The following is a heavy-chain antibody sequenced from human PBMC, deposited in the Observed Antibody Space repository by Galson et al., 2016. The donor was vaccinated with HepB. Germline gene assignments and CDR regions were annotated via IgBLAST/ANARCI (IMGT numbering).Heavy chain of an antibody. CDR3: VRDHSVVPTTAYNWFDP. CDR2: INSDGTIS. J-gene: IGHJ5*02. D-gene: IGHD4-23*01. Sequence: GKGLVWVSRINSDGTISNYADSVKGRFTISRDNAKNTLYLQMNSLRAEDTAVYFCVRDHSVVPTTAYNWFDPWGRGTLVTVSS. V-gene: IGHV3-74*01.